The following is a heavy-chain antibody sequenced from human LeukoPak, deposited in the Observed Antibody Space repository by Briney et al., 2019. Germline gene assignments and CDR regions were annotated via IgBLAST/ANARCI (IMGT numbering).Heavy chain of an antibody. V-gene: IGHV1-18*01. D-gene: IGHD3-10*01. J-gene: IGHJ6*02. Sequence: GASVKVSCKASGYTFTSYGISWVRQAPGQGLEWMGWISAYNGNTNYAQKLQGRVTMTTDTSTSTAYMELRSLRSDDTAVYYCAREGYYGSGSAISDYYYYYGMDVWGQGTTVTVSS. CDR2: ISAYNGNT. CDR3: AREGYYGSGSAISDYYYYYGMDV. CDR1: GYTFTSYG.